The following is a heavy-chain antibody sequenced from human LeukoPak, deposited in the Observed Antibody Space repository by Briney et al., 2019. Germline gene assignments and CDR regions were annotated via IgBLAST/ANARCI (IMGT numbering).Heavy chain of an antibody. Sequence: PGESLKISCKGSGYTFFTYWIGWVRQLPGKGLEWMGIIYPGDSDTRYSPSFQGQVTISADKSISTAYLQWSSLKASDTAMYYCARTPGPYCSSTSCYGGNWFDPWGQGTLVTVSS. CDR2: IYPGDSDT. V-gene: IGHV5-51*01. CDR3: ARTPGPYCSSTSCYGGNWFDP. CDR1: GYTFFTYW. D-gene: IGHD2-2*01. J-gene: IGHJ5*02.